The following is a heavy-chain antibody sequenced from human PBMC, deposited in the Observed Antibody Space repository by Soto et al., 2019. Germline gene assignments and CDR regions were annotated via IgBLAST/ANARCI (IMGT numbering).Heavy chain of an antibody. CDR1: GFTVSSNY. CDR3: ARESYDSSGYYDDY. CDR2: IYSGGST. Sequence: GGSLRLSCAASGFTVSSNYMSWVRQAPGKGLEWVSVIYSGGSTYYADSVKGRFTISRDNSKNTLYLQMNSLRAEDTAVYYCARESYDSSGYYDDYWGQGTLVTSPQ. V-gene: IGHV3-53*01. J-gene: IGHJ4*02. D-gene: IGHD3-22*01.